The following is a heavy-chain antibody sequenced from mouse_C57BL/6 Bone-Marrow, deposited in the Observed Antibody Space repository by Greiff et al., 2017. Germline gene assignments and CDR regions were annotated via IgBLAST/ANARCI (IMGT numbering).Heavy chain of an antibody. CDR3: ATICSGSSYSYWYFDV. J-gene: IGHJ1*03. V-gene: IGHV1-64*01. Sequence: QVQLQQPGAELVKPGASVKLSCKASGYTFTSYWMHWVKQRPGQGLEWIGMIHPNSGSTNYNEKFKSKATLTVDKSSSTAYMQLSSLTSEDSAVDYGATICSGSSYSYWYFDVWGTGTTVTVSS. CDR1: GYTFTSYW. D-gene: IGHD1-1*01. CDR2: IHPNSGST.